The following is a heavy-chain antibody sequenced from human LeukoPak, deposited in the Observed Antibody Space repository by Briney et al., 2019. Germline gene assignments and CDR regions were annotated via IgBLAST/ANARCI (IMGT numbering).Heavy chain of an antibody. V-gene: IGHV3-11*01. CDR3: AREVNVVNYFDY. CDR2: ISSSGSTI. CDR1: GFTFSDYY. Sequence: GGSLRLSCAASGFTFSDYYMSWLRQAPGKGLEWVSYISSSGSTIYYADSVKGRFTISRDNAKNSLYLQMNSLRAEDTAVYYCAREVNVVNYFDYWGQGTLVTVSS. D-gene: IGHD3-16*02. J-gene: IGHJ4*02.